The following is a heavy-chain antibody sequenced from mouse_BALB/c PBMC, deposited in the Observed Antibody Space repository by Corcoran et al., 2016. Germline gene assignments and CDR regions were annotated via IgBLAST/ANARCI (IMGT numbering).Heavy chain of an antibody. CDR3: ARQLGLAY. CDR1: GYTFTYYN. D-gene: IGHD3-1*01. CDR2: INPNNGGT. Sequence: EVLLHQSGPELVKPRASVKIPCKASGYTFTYYNMDWVKQSHGKSLEWIGDINPNNGGTIYNQKFKGKATLTVDKSSSTAYMELRSLTSEDTAVYDCARQLGLAYWGQGTLVTVS. V-gene: IGHV1-18*01. J-gene: IGHJ3*01.